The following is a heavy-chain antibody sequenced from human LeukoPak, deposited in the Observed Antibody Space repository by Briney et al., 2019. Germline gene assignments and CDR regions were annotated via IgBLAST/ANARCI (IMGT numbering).Heavy chain of an antibody. V-gene: IGHV3-53*01. CDR2: IYSGGST. CDR3: ARDTGPVAGYDY. CDR1: GFTVSSNY. J-gene: IGHJ4*02. Sequence: GESLKISCAASGFTVSSNYMSWVRQAPGKGLEWVSVIYSGGSTYYADSVKGRFTISRDNSKNTLYLQMNSLRAEDTAVYYCARDTGPVAGYDYWGQGTLVTVSS. D-gene: IGHD6-19*01.